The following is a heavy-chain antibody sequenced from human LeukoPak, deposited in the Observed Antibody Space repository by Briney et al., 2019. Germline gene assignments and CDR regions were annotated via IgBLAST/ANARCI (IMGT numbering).Heavy chain of an antibody. CDR3: ARGVLQDY. Sequence: GGSLRHSCAASGFTFSSYWMDWVRHAPGKGLVWVSRINSDGSSTIYADSGKGRFTISRDNAKNTLYLQMNSLRAEDTAVYYCARGVLQDYWGQGTLVTVSS. D-gene: IGHD2/OR15-2a*01. V-gene: IGHV3-74*01. J-gene: IGHJ4*02. CDR2: INSDGSST. CDR1: GFTFSSYW.